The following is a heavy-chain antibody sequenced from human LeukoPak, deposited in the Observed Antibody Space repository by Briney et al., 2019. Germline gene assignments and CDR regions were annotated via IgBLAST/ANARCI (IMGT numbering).Heavy chain of an antibody. D-gene: IGHD5-18*01. CDR3: ARDSPTAMATWHAFDI. CDR1: GYTFTSYD. Sequence: ASVKVSCKASGYTFTSYDINWVRQATGQGLEWMGWMNPNSGNTGYAQKFQGRVTMTRTTAMNTTYMELSSLRSEDTAVYYCARDSPTAMATWHAFDIWGQGTMVTVSS. CDR2: MNPNSGNT. J-gene: IGHJ3*02. V-gene: IGHV1-8*01.